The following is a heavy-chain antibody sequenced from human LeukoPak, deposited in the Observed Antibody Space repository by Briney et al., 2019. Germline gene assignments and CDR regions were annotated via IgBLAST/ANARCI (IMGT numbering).Heavy chain of an antibody. D-gene: IGHD2-2*01. CDR3: ARDLVTEPTGDWFDP. Sequence: RGSLRVSRAPPVYTFCTYWMAWVRQAPEKGLEWVANIKYDGIEKYYVDSVKGRFTISRDNAKKSLYLQMNSLRDEDTAVYYCARDLVTEPTGDWFDPWGQGTLVTVSS. J-gene: IGHJ5*02. V-gene: IGHV3-7*01. CDR1: VYTFCTYW. CDR2: IKYDGIEK.